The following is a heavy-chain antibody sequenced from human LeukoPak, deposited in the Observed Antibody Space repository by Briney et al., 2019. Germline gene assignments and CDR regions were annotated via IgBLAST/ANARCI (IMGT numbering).Heavy chain of an antibody. CDR1: GGTFSSYA. CDR3: ASVGDYGDYDYYSYGMDV. V-gene: IGHV1-69*06. Sequence: SVKVSCKASGGTFSSYAISWVRQAPGQGLEWMGGIIPIFGTANYAQKFQGRVTITADKSTSTAYMELSSLRSEDTAVYYCASVGDYGDYDYYSYGMDVWGKGTTVTVSS. CDR2: IIPIFGTA. D-gene: IGHD4-17*01. J-gene: IGHJ6*04.